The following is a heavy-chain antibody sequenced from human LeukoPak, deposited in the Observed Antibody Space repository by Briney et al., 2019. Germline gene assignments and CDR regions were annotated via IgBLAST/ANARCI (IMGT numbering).Heavy chain of an antibody. CDR2: FDPEDGET. CDR3: ATVSSGMVERDY. D-gene: IGHD3-10*01. Sequence: ASVKVSCKVSGYTLTELSMHWVQQAPGKGLEWMGGFDPEDGETIYAQKFQGRVTMTEDTSTDTAYMELSSLRSEDTAVYYCATVSSGMVERDYWGQGTLVTVSS. CDR1: GYTLTELS. J-gene: IGHJ4*02. V-gene: IGHV1-24*01.